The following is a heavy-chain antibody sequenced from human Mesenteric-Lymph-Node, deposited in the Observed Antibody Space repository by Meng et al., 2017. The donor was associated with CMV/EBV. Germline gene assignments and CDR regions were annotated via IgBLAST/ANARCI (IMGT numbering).Heavy chain of an antibody. D-gene: IGHD2-15*01. CDR2: IIPTLGTA. V-gene: IGHV1-69*10. J-gene: IGHJ6*02. CDR1: GYAFTGYY. Sequence: SVKVSCKSSGYAFTGYYIHWVRQAPGQGLEWMGGIIPTLGTANYAQKFQGRVTITADKSPTSVYMELSSLRSEDTAVYYCARAAASFFNYYAMDVWGQGTTVTVSS. CDR3: ARAAASFFNYYAMDV.